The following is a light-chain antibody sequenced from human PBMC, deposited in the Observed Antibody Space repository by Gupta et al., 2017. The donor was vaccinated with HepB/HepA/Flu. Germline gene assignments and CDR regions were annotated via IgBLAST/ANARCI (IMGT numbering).Light chain of an antibody. V-gene: IGLV2-14*03. J-gene: IGLJ2*01. CDR1: SIDIGTYNY. CDR3: SASTGNRGLV. CDR2: EVN. Sequence: QSALTQPASVSGSPGQSITISCTGTSIDIGTYNYVSWYQQLPGKGPKLIIYEVNDRPSGVSNRVSGSKSCNTASLTSPGLQAEDEGDYDCSASTGNRGLVFGGGTKLTVL.